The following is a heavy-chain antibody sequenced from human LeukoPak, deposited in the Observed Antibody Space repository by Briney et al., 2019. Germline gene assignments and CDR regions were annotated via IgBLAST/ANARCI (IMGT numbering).Heavy chain of an antibody. J-gene: IGHJ5*02. D-gene: IGHD2-15*01. CDR1: GGSINGYY. V-gene: IGHV4-59*01. CDR2: IHSSGNT. CDR3: ERAGRYCSGGSCYGENWFDP. Sequence: SETLSLTCTVSGGSINGYYWNWIRQPPGKGLEWLAYIHSSGNTRYNPSLRSRVTMSVDTSKNQFSLKFNSVTAADTAVYYCERAGRYCSGGSCYGENWFDPWGQRILVTVSS.